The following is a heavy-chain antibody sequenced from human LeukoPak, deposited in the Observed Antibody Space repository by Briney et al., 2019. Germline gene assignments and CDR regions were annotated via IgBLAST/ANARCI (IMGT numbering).Heavy chain of an antibody. CDR3: ARSVGPWAGSVFGY. CDR2: MNPNSGNT. Sequence: ASVKVSCKASGYTFTSYDINWVRQATGQGLEWMGWMNPNSGNTGYAQKFQGRVTMTRNTSISTAYVELSSLRSEDTAVYYCARSVGPWAGSVFGYWGQGTLVTVSS. D-gene: IGHD6-19*01. V-gene: IGHV1-8*01. CDR1: GYTFTSYD. J-gene: IGHJ4*02.